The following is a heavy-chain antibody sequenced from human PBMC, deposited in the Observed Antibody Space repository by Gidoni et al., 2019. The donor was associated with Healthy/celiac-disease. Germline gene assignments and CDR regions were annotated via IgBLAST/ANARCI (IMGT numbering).Heavy chain of an antibody. Sequence: PGKGLEWVAVISYDGSNKYYADSVKGRFTISRDNSKNTLYLQMNSLRAEDTAVYYCAKDPTRIAARPAFDYWGQGTLVTVSS. CDR3: AKDPTRIAARPAFDY. CDR2: ISYDGSNK. V-gene: IGHV3-30*18. D-gene: IGHD6-6*01. J-gene: IGHJ4*02.